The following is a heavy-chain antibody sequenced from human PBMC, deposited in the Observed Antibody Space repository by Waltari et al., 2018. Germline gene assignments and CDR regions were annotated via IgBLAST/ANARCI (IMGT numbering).Heavy chain of an antibody. V-gene: IGHV3-9*03. J-gene: IGHJ3*02. D-gene: IGHD3-3*01. CDR3: AKSATSFGVVRVDAFDI. CDR1: GFTFDDYA. CDR2: ISWNSVSI. Sequence: EVKLVESGGGLVPPGRSLRLSCADSGFTFDDYALHWVRQAPGKGLEWVSGISWNSVSIGYADSVKGRFTISRDNAKNSLYLQMNSLRAEDMALYYCAKSATSFGVVRVDAFDIWGQGTMVTVSS.